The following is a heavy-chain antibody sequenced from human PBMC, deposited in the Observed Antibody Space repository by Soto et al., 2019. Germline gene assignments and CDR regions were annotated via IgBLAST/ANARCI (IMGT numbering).Heavy chain of an antibody. CDR2: IRSKANSYMT. Sequence: GGSLRLSCAASGFTFSDHYMDWVRQAPGKGLEWVGRIRSKANSYMTEYYADSVKGRFTISRDNSKNTLYLQMNSLRAEDTAVYYCARAPPTSWYLFDYWGQGTLVTVSS. V-gene: IGHV3-72*01. CDR1: GFTFSDHY. CDR3: ARAPPTSWYLFDY. D-gene: IGHD6-13*01. J-gene: IGHJ4*02.